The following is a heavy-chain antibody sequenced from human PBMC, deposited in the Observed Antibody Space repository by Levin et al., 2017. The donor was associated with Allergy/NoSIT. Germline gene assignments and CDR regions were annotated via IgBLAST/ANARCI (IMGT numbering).Heavy chain of an antibody. J-gene: IGHJ6*02. Sequence: ASVKVSCKASGYTLTSFGISWVRQAPGQGLEWMGWISTYNGNTKYAQKVQGRVTMTTDTSTSTANMELRNLRSDDTAIYYCARDGKVRLGESSFYDYYYAMDVWGQGTTVTVSS. CDR1: GYTLTSFG. CDR2: ISTYNGNT. D-gene: IGHD3-16*02. V-gene: IGHV1-18*01. CDR3: ARDGKVRLGESSFYDYYYAMDV.